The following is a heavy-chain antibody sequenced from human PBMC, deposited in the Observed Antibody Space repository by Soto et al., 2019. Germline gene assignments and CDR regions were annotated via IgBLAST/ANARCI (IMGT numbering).Heavy chain of an antibody. V-gene: IGHV3-30*18. Sequence: QVQLVESGGTVVQPGRSVRLSCAASGFTFSDFAIHWVRQAAGKGLQWLAVTSFDGNKKYYADSVKGRLTISRDNSKNTLYLQMNSLTSDDTAVYYCAKDWGHQLILHHCGMDVWGQGTTVTVSS. CDR1: GFTFSDFA. J-gene: IGHJ6*02. CDR2: TSFDGNKK. CDR3: AKDWGHQLILHHCGMDV. D-gene: IGHD3-16*01.